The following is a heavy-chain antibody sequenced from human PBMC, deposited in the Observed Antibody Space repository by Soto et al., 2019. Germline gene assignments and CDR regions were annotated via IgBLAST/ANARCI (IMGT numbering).Heavy chain of an antibody. Sequence: ASVKVSCKASGGTFSSYAISWVRQAPGQGLEWMGGIIPIFGTANYAQKFQGRVTITADESTSTAYMELSSLRSEDTAVYYCAGTTRPIGREGCIHWGQGTLVTVSS. CDR2: IIPIFGTA. CDR3: AGTTRPIGREGCIH. V-gene: IGHV1-69*13. J-gene: IGHJ4*02. CDR1: GGTFSSYA. D-gene: IGHD2-8*01.